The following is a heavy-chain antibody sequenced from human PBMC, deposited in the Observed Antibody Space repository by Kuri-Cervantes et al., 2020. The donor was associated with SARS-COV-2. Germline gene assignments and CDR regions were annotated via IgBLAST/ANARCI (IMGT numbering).Heavy chain of an antibody. J-gene: IGHJ4*02. D-gene: IGHD3-3*01. CDR2: IYHSGST. CDR1: GGSISSGGYS. CDR3: ARAHYDFWSGYYDLPFDY. V-gene: IGHV4-30-2*01. Sequence: SETLSLTCAVSGGSISSGGYSWSWIRQPPGKGLEWIGYIYHSGSTYYNPSLKSRVTISVDRSKNQFSLKLSSVTAADTAVYYCARAHYDFWSGYYDLPFDYWGQGTLVTVSS.